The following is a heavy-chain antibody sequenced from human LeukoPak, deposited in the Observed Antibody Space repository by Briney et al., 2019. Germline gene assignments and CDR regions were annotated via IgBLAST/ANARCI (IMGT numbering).Heavy chain of an antibody. CDR3: ARGEGYYDSRGYLDY. CDR2: ISYDGSNK. CDR1: GFTFSSYA. Sequence: GGSLRLSCAASGFTFSSYAMHWVRQAPGKGLEWVAVISYDGSNKYYADSVKGRFTISRDNSKNTLYLQMNSLRAEDTAVYYCARGEGYYDSRGYLDYWGQGTLVTVSS. D-gene: IGHD3-22*01. J-gene: IGHJ4*02. V-gene: IGHV3-30*04.